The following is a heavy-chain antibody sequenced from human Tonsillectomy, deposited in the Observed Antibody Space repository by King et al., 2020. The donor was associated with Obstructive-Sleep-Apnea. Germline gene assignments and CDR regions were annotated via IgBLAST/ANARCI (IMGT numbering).Heavy chain of an antibody. D-gene: IGHD6-13*01. CDR2: IYWDDDK. CDR3: AHSRFSSSLWGMDV. Sequence: ITLKESGPTLVKPTQTLTLTCTFSGFSLSSSGVGVGWIRQPPGKALEGLALIYWDDDKRYSPSLKSRVTITKDTSKNQVVLTMTNMDPWDTATYYCAHSRFSSSLWGMDVWGQGTTVTVSS. CDR1: GFSLSSSGVG. J-gene: IGHJ6*02. V-gene: IGHV2-5*02.